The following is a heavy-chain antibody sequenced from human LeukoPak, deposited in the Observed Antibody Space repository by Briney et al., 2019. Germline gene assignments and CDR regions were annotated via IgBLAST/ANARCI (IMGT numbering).Heavy chain of an antibody. Sequence: SETLSLTCTVSGGSTSSYYWSWIRQPPGKGLEWIGYIYYSGSTNYNPPLKSRVTISVDTSKNQFSLKLSSVTAADTAVYYCARGFSDYGGNSATPHFDYWGQGTLVTVSS. CDR3: ARGFSDYGGNSATPHFDY. V-gene: IGHV4-59*01. D-gene: IGHD4-23*01. CDR2: IYYSGST. J-gene: IGHJ4*02. CDR1: GGSTSSYY.